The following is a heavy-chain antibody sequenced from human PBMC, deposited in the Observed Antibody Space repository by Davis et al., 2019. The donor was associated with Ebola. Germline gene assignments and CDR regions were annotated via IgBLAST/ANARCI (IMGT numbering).Heavy chain of an antibody. CDR2: IYYSGSP. CDR3: ARSPRGYSYGRGYYYYGMDV. D-gene: IGHD5-18*01. J-gene: IGHJ6*02. CDR1: GGSINSNY. Sequence: PSETLSLTCTVSGGSINSNYWSWIRQPPGKGLECIGYIYYSGSPNYNPSLKSRVTISVDTSKNQFSLKLTSVTAADTAVYYCARSPRGYSYGRGYYYYGMDVWGQGTTVTVSS. V-gene: IGHV4-59*08.